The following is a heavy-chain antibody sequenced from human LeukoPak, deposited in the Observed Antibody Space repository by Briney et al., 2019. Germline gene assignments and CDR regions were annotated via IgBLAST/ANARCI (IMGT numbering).Heavy chain of an antibody. Sequence: PGGSLRLSCAASGFTFSTYSMNWVRQAPGKGLEWVSYISSTATSIYYADSVKGRFTISRDSAQNSLFLQMTSLRDDDTAIYYCATKRFDYWGKGALVIVSS. CDR2: ISSTATSI. CDR3: ATKRFDY. V-gene: IGHV3-48*02. J-gene: IGHJ4*02. CDR1: GFTFSTYS.